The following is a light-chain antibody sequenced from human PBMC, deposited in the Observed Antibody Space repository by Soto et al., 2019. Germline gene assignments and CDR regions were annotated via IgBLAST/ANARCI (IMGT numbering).Light chain of an antibody. J-gene: IGLJ2*01. V-gene: IGLV2-14*01. CDR3: SSYTSRSTPV. CDR2: DVS. Sequence: QSVLTQPASVSGSPGQSITISCTGTSSDVGGYNYVSWYQQHPGKAPKLMIYDVSNRPSGVSNRFSGSKSGNTASLTISGLQAEDEADYYCSSYTSRSTPVFGGGTKVTVL. CDR1: SSDVGGYNY.